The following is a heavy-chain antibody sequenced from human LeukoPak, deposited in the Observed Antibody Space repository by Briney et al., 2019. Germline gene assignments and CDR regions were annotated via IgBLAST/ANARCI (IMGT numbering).Heavy chain of an antibody. J-gene: IGHJ6*03. CDR1: GGTFSSYA. V-gene: IGHV1-69*01. Sequence: SVKVSCKASGGTFSSYAISWVRQAPGQGLEWMGGIIPIFGTANYALKFQGRVTITADESTSTAYMELSSLRSEDTAVYYCAGSSTSRLSMDVWGKGTTVTVSS. CDR2: IIPIFGTA. D-gene: IGHD2-2*01. CDR3: AGSSTSRLSMDV.